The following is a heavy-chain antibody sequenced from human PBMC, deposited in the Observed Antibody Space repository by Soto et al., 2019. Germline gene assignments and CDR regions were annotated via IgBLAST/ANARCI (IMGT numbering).Heavy chain of an antibody. CDR1: GGSLSPCGYH. V-gene: IGHV4-31*03. Sequence: NLSLPCTVSGGSLSPCGYHLSRIRHHPGKGLEWIGYIYYSGSTYYNPSLKSRVTISVDTSKNQFSLKLSSVTAADTAVYYCASYYGSATNWFDPWGQGTLVTVSS. J-gene: IGHJ5*02. D-gene: IGHD3-10*01. CDR3: ASYYGSATNWFDP. CDR2: IYYSGST.